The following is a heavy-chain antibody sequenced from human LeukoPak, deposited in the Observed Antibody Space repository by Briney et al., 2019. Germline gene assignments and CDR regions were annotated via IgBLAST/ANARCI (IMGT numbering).Heavy chain of an antibody. J-gene: IGHJ4*02. CDR2: IKSKTDGGTT. Sequence: GGFLRLSCAASGFTFSNAWMSWVRQAPGKGLEWVGRIKSKTDGGTTDYAAPVKGRFTISRDDSKNTLYLQMNSLKTEDTAVYYCTTDPRITMIVVVKARDYWGQGTLATVSS. V-gene: IGHV3-15*01. D-gene: IGHD3-22*01. CDR1: GFTFSNAW. CDR3: TTDPRITMIVVVKARDY.